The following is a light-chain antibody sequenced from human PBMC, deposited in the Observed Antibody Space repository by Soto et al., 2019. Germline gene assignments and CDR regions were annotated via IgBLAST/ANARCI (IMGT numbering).Light chain of an antibody. CDR3: QQYNDWPRT. CDR2: GAS. V-gene: IGKV3-15*01. CDR1: QSVGIN. J-gene: IGKJ1*01. Sequence: VMPQSPAILPVSRGETCRVCCWASQSVGINVAWYQQKPGQAPRLLIYGASTRATGSPDRFSASGSATEFTLTISSLLSEDFAVYYCQQYNDWPRTFGQGTKVDIK.